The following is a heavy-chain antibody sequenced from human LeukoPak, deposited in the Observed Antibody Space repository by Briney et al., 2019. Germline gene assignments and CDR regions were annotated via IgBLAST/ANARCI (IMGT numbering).Heavy chain of an antibody. J-gene: IGHJ5*02. CDR2: IKQDETEK. D-gene: IGHD4-17*01. Sequence: GGSLRLSCVASGFTFNNYWMSWVRQAPGKGLEWVANIKQDETEKYYVDSVKGRFTISRDNAKNSLYLQMNSLRAEDTAVYYCARGEVYGDYGWFDPWGQGTLVTVSS. CDR3: ARGEVYGDYGWFDP. V-gene: IGHV3-7*01. CDR1: GFTFNNYW.